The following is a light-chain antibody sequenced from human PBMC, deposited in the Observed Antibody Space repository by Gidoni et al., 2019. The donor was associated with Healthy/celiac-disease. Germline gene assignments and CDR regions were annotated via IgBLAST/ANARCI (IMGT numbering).Light chain of an antibody. CDR1: QSLLHSNGYNY. J-gene: IGKJ1*01. V-gene: IGKV2-28*01. CDR3: MQALQTPVT. Sequence: DLVMTQSPLSLPVTPGEPASISCRSGQSLLHSNGYNYLDWYLQKPGQSPQLLIYLGSNRASGVPDRFSGSGSGTDFTLKISRVEAEDVGVYYCMQALQTPVTFGQGTKVEIK. CDR2: LGS.